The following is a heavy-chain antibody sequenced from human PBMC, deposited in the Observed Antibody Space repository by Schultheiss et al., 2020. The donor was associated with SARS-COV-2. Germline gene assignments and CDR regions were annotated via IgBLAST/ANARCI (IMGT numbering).Heavy chain of an antibody. CDR1: GFTFSSYS. V-gene: IGHV3-21*01. J-gene: IGHJ3*02. CDR3: TRGPTDIVVVVAASDWGDAFDI. D-gene: IGHD2-15*01. CDR2: ISSSSSYI. Sequence: GGSLRLSCAASGFTFSSYSMNWVRQAPGKGLEWVSSISSSSSYIYYTDSVKGRFTISRDNAKNSLYLQMNSLRAEDTAVYFCTRGPTDIVVVVAASDWGDAFDIWGQGTMVTVSS.